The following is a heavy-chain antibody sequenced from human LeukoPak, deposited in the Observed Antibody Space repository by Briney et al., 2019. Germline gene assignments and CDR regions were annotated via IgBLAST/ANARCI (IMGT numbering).Heavy chain of an antibody. CDR3: ARDSSSWYYDY. V-gene: IGHV3-64*01. CDR1: GFTFSTYA. J-gene: IGHJ4*02. D-gene: IGHD6-13*01. CDR2: ISSNGDST. Sequence: PWGSLRLSCAASGFTFSTYAVHWVRQAPGKGLEYVSAISSNGDSTYYANSVKGRFTISRDNSKNTLYLQMGSLRAEDMAVYYCARDSSSWYYDYWGQGTLVTVSS.